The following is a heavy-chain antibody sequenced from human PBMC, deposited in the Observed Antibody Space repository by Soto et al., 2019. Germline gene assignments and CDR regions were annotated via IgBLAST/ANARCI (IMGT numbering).Heavy chain of an antibody. CDR1: VYSVSTNFIA. J-gene: IGHJ6*02. Sequence: PSQTLSLTCAISVYSVSTNFIALGWVRQSPSRGLEWLGRTFCRSKCSNDYGGSVRGRITINLDTSMTLFSLQLNSVTPEDTAVYYCSAKTTDHYGMDVWGQGTTVTVSS. D-gene: IGHD4-17*01. CDR3: SAKTTDHYGMDV. V-gene: IGHV6-1*01. CDR2: TFCRSKCSN.